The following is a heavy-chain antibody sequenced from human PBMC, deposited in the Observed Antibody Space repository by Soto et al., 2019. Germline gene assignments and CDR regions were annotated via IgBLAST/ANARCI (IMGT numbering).Heavy chain of an antibody. CDR1: GGSISSSSYY. V-gene: IGHV4-39*01. D-gene: IGHD3-3*01. CDR3: ARGLESIGVPFSLTDV. CDR2: IYYSGST. J-gene: IGHJ6*04. Sequence: SXTLSLTCTVSGGSISSSSYYCGWSLQHQGKGLEWIGSIYYSGSTYYNPSLKSRVTISVDTSKNQFSLKLSSVTAADTAVYYCARGLESIGVPFSLTDVWGKGTTVTVSS.